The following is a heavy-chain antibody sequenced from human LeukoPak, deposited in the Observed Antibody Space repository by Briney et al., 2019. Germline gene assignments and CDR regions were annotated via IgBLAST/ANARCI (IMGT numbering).Heavy chain of an antibody. J-gene: IGHJ4*02. V-gene: IGHV3-23*01. CDR2: ISGSGGST. CDR1: GFTVSSNY. CDR3: AKGGKYSSSSLDY. D-gene: IGHD6-6*01. Sequence: PGGSLRLSCAASGFTVSSNYMSWVRQAPGKGLEWVSAISGSGGSTYYADSVKGRFTISRDNSKNTLYLQMNSLRAEDTAVYYCAKGGKYSSSSLDYWGQGTLVTVSS.